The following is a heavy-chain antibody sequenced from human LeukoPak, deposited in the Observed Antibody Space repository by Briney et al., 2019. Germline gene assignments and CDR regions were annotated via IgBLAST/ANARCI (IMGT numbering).Heavy chain of an antibody. CDR1: GGSISSSNYY. D-gene: IGHD5-18*01. CDR2: INHSGST. J-gene: IGHJ4*02. V-gene: IGHV4-39*07. CDR3: ARGRSSYGYIGTFDY. Sequence: PSETLSLTCTVSGGSISSSNYYWGWVRQPPGKGLEWIGEINHSGSTNYNPSLKSRVTISVDTSKNQFSLKLSSVTAADTAVYYCARGRSSYGYIGTFDYWGQGTLVTVSS.